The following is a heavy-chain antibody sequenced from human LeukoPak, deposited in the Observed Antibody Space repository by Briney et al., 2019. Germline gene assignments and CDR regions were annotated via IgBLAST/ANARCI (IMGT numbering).Heavy chain of an antibody. CDR1: GGSVSSYY. D-gene: IGHD2-15*01. Sequence: KSSETLSLTCTVSGGSVSSYYLSWIRQPPGKGLEWIGYIYYGGSTNYNPSFKSRVTISADTSKNQCSLKLTSVTTADTAVYYCARNRGFCSGGSCYGWFDPWGQGTLVLVSS. CDR2: IYYGGST. CDR3: ARNRGFCSGGSCYGWFDP. V-gene: IGHV4-59*02. J-gene: IGHJ5*02.